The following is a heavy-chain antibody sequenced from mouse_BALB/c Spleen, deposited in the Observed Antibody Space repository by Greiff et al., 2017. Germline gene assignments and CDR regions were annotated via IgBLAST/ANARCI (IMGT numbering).Heavy chain of an antibody. V-gene: IGHV1-5*01. J-gene: IGHJ4*01. CDR2: IYPGNSDT. CDR3: TRDDGYYYAIDD. Sequence: EVQLQQSGTVLVRPGASVKMSCKASGYTFTSYWMHWVKQRPGQGLDWIGAIYPGNSDTSYNQKFKGKAKLTAVTSTSTAYMELSSRTNEDSAVYYCTRDDGYYYAIDDWGQGTLVTVSS. CDR1: GYTFTSYW. D-gene: IGHD2-3*01.